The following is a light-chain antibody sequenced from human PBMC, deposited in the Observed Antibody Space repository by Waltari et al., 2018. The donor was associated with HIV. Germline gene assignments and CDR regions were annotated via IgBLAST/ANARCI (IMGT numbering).Light chain of an antibody. CDR2: RND. CDR1: NPNVGNNS. Sequence: QSVLTPSPSASKTPGQTVVLSCSGTNPNVGNNSLPLFQQVPGGAPNLVIYRNDRRPSGVPDRFSAAKSGSSASLAISGLQSDDEADYFCASWDDKLSHWVFGGGTKLTV. V-gene: IGLV1-47*01. J-gene: IGLJ3*02. CDR3: ASWDDKLSHWV.